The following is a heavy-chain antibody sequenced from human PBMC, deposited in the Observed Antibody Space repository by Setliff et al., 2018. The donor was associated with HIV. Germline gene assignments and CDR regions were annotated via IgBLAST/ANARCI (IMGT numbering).Heavy chain of an antibody. CDR1: GGSFNDYY. V-gene: IGHV4-34*01. CDR3: ARGLNYYGSGSYLSLGY. CDR2: IDHSGNI. D-gene: IGHD3-10*01. Sequence: PSETLSLTCAVYGGSFNDYYWTWIRQLPGKGLEWIGEIDHSGNIKYHASLKSRVTISKDTSKNQISLKLRSVTAADAAVYYCARGLNYYGSGSYLSLGYWGQGTLVTVSS. J-gene: IGHJ4*01.